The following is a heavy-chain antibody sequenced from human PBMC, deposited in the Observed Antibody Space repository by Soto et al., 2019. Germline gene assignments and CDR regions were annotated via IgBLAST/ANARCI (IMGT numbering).Heavy chain of an antibody. J-gene: IGHJ4*02. Sequence: GASVKVSCKASGYTFTSYGISWMRQAPGQGLEWMGWISAYNGNTNYAQKLQGRVTMTTDTSTSTAYMELRSLRSDDTAVYYCARGHLEDRIAAAVSHPGRYYFDYWGQGTRVTVAS. CDR3: ARGHLEDRIAAAVSHPGRYYFDY. CDR2: ISAYNGNT. CDR1: GYTFTSYG. D-gene: IGHD6-13*01. V-gene: IGHV1-18*01.